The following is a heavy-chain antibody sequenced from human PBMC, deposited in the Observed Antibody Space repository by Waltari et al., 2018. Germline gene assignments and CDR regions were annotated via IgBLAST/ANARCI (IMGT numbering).Heavy chain of an antibody. V-gene: IGHV4-59*11. CDR3: ARESDYGWFDP. Sequence: QVQLQESGPGLVKPSEPLSLTCPVPGGSISSHYWSWIRQPPGKGLEWIGYIYYRRSTNYNPSLKSRVTISVDTSKNQFSLKLSSVTAADTAVYYCARESDYGWFDPWGQGTLVTVSS. D-gene: IGHD4-17*01. CDR1: GGSISSHY. CDR2: IYYRRST. J-gene: IGHJ5*02.